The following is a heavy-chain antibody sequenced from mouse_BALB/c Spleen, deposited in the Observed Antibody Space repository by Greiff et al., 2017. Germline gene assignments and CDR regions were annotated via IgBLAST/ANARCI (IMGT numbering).Heavy chain of an antibody. CDR3: TGWLLNFDY. D-gene: IGHD2-3*01. V-gene: IGHV1-15*01. CDR2: IDPETGGT. J-gene: IGHJ2*01. Sequence: VQLQQSGAELARPGASVKMSCKASGYTFTDYEMHWVKQTPVHGLEWIGAIDPETGGTAYNQKFKGKATLTADKSSSTAYMELRSLTSEDSAVYYCTGWLLNFDYWGQGTTLTVSS. CDR1: GYTFTDYE.